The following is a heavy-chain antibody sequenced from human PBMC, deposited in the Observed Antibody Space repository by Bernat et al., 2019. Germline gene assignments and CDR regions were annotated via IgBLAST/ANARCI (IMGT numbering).Heavy chain of an antibody. CDR3: ARGRCGGGTCYSVDCIWGSSSGLGYFDY. J-gene: IGHJ4*02. V-gene: IGHV1-2*06. CDR1: GYTFTDYY. D-gene: IGHD2-15*01. CDR2: INPNSGGT. Sequence: QVQLVQSGAEVKKPGASVKVSCKASGYTFTDYYMHWVRQAPGQGLEWMGRINPNSGGTNYAQKFQGRVTMTRDTSISTAYMELSRLRSDDTAVYYCARGRCGGGTCYSVDCIWGSSSGLGYFDYWGQGTLVTVSS.